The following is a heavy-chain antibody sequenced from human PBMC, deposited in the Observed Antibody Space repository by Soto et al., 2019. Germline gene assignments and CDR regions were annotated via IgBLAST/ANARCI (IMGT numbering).Heavy chain of an antibody. CDR2: IIPIFGTA. V-gene: IGHV1-69*13. D-gene: IGHD5-12*01. J-gene: IGHJ4*02. CDR1: GCTFSSYA. CDR3: ASILGVEMATISYPYYFDY. Sequence: SVKVSCKASGCTFSSYAISCVRQAPGQVLEWMGGIIPIFGTANYAQKFQGRVTITADESTSTAYMELSSLRSEDTAVYYCASILGVEMATISYPYYFDYWGQGTLVTVSS.